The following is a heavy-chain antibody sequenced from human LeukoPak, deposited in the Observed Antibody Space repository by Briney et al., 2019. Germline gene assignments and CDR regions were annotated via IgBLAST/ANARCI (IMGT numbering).Heavy chain of an antibody. V-gene: IGHV3-23*01. CDR3: AKAYGSSWYWGVWFDP. CDR2: ISGSGGST. J-gene: IGHJ5*02. CDR1: GFTFSSYA. Sequence: PGGSLRLSCAASGFTFSSYAMSWVRQPPGKGLEWVSAISGSGGSTYYADSVNGRFTISRDNYKNTLYMQMSSLRAEDTAVYYCAKAYGSSWYWGVWFDPWGQGTLVTVSS. D-gene: IGHD6-13*01.